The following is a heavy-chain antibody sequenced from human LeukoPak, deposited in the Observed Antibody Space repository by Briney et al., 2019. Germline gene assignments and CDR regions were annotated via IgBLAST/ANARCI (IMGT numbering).Heavy chain of an antibody. V-gene: IGHV3-30-3*01. J-gene: IGHJ4*02. Sequence: VGSLRLSCAASGLSFRNYDMHWVRQGPGKGLECVAVISYDGSNEYYADSVKGRFTISRDNSKNTLYLQMSSLRVEDTAIYYCASPSRFGSGTYPPDYWGQGTLVTVSS. D-gene: IGHD3-10*01. CDR1: GLSFRNYD. CDR3: ASPSRFGSGTYPPDY. CDR2: ISYDGSNE.